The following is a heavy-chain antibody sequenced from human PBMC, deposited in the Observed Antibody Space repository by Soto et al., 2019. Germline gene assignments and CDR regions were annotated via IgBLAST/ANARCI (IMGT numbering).Heavy chain of an antibody. D-gene: IGHD3-3*01. V-gene: IGHV4-59*01. J-gene: IGHJ5*02. CDR1: GGSISSYY. CDR2: IYYSGST. CDR3: ARYYDFWSGYYTAWFDP. Sequence: PSETLSLTCTVSGGSISSYYWSWIRQPPGKGLEWIGYIYYSGSTNYNPSLKSRVTISVDTSKNQFSLKLSSVTAAGTAVYYCARYYDFWSGYYTAWFDPWGQGTLVTVSS.